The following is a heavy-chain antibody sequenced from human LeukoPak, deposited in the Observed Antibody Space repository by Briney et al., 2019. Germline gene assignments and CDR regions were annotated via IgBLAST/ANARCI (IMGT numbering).Heavy chain of an antibody. J-gene: IGHJ5*02. D-gene: IGHD6-19*01. V-gene: IGHV3-74*01. CDR1: GFTFSSYW. CDR2: INSDGSST. Sequence: GGSLRLSCAASGFTFSSYWMHWVRQAPGKGLVWVSRINSDGSSTSYADSVKGRFTISRDNAKNTLYPQMNSLRAEDTAVYYCARDATYRKIAVPGDNWFDPWGQGTLVTVSS. CDR3: ARDATYRKIAVPGDNWFDP.